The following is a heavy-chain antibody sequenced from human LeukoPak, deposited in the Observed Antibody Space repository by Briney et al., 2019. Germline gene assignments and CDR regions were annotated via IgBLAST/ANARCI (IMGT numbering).Heavy chain of an antibody. CDR1: GYTFINYD. V-gene: IGHV1-8*02. CDR3: ARAYDSSGYGPDY. D-gene: IGHD3-22*01. CDR2: MNPNSGNT. J-gene: IGHJ4*02. Sequence: ASVKVSCKASGYTFINYDINWVRQATGQGLEWMGWMNPNSGNTGYVQKLQGRGTMTRNTSISTAYMEMSSLRSEDTAVYYCARAYDSSGYGPDYWGQGTLVTVSS.